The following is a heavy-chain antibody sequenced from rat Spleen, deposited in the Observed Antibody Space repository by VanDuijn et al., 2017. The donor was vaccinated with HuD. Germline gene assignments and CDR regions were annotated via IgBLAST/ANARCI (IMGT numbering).Heavy chain of an antibody. CDR1: GFTFSNYG. D-gene: IGHD1-2*01. V-gene: IGHV5-29*01. Sequence: EVQLVESGGGLVQPGRSLKLSCAASGFTFSNYGMAWVRQAPTKGLEWVATISYDGSSTYYRDSVKDRFTISRDNAKSTLYLQMDSLRSEDTATYYCARLGYSSYSYWYFDFWGPGTMVTVSS. J-gene: IGHJ1*01. CDR2: ISYDGSST. CDR3: ARLGYSSYSYWYFDF.